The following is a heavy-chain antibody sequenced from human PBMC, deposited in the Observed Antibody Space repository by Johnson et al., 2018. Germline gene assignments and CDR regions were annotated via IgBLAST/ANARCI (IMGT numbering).Heavy chain of an antibody. CDR1: GFTFSSYG. Sequence: QVQLVQSGGGVVQPGRSLRLSCAASGFTFSSYGMHWVRQAPGTGLEWVAVISYDGSNKYYADSVKGRFTISRDNSKNTLYLKMNSLRAEDTAVYYCAKDLGGSSWYSDAFDIWGQGTMVTVSS. CDR3: AKDLGGSSWYSDAFDI. J-gene: IGHJ3*02. CDR2: ISYDGSNK. D-gene: IGHD6-13*01. V-gene: IGHV3-30*18.